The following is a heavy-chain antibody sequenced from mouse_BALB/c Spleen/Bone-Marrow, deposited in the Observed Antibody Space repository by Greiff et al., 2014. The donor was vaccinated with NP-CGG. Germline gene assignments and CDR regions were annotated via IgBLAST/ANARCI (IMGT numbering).Heavy chain of an antibody. CDR2: ISYGGSYI. Sequence: DVKLQESGGGLVKPGGSLKLSCAASGFTFSDFYMYWVRQTPEKRLEWVATISYGGSYIYYPDSVKGRFTISRDDAKNNLYLQMSRLKSEDTAMYYCARDRGVQGYAMDYWGQGTSVTVSS. CDR3: ARDRGVQGYAMDY. J-gene: IGHJ4*01. CDR1: GFTFSDFY. V-gene: IGHV5-4*02. D-gene: IGHD2-14*01.